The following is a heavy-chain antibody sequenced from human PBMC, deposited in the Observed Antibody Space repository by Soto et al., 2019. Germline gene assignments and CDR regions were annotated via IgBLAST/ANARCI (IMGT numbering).Heavy chain of an antibody. CDR1: GGSISSYY. J-gene: IGHJ5*02. CDR2: IYYSGST. D-gene: IGHD2-2*01. V-gene: IGHV4-59*01. Sequence: TSETLSLTCTVSGGSISSYYWSWIRQPPGKGLEWIGYIYYSGSTNYNPSLKSRVTISVDTSKNQFSLKLSSVTAADTAVYYCARARGIVVVPAATGLGWFDPWGQGTLVTVSS. CDR3: ARARGIVVVPAATGLGWFDP.